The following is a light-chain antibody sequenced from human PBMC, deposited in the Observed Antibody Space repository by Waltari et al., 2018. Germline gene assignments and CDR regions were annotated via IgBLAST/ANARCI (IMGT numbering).Light chain of an antibody. Sequence: QSALTQPASVSGSPGQSITISCTGSSSDVGSSNLVSWYLQHPGNAPKLIIHEVTKRPSGVSNRFSGSKSGNTASLTISGLQAEDEADYYCYSYAGGRVFGTGTKVTVL. CDR1: SSDVGSSNL. J-gene: IGLJ1*01. CDR3: YSYAGGRV. V-gene: IGLV2-23*02. CDR2: EVT.